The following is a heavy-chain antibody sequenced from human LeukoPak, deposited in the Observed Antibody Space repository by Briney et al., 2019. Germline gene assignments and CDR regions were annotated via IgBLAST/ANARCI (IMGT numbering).Heavy chain of an antibody. CDR3: ARGRVSSSTWYSTYYYYFYMDV. D-gene: IGHD1-1*01. Sequence: PSETLSLTCSVSDDSITMYYWTWIRQPPGKGLEWIGYVDHTGSTNFNPSLNGRVSISRDTTNNLFSLRLRSVTAADTAVYFCARGRVSSSTWYSTYYYYFYMDVWGKGTTVTVSS. CDR1: DDSITMYY. CDR2: VDHTGST. V-gene: IGHV4-59*01. J-gene: IGHJ6*03.